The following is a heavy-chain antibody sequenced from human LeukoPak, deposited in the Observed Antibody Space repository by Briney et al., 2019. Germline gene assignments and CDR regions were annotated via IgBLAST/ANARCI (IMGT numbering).Heavy chain of an antibody. CDR1: GYSFTNYW. V-gene: IGHV5-51*01. Sequence: GESLKISCKSSGYSFTNYWIGWVRQMPGKGLEWMGIIYPDDSDTRYSPSFQGQVTISVDKSISTAYLQWSSLKASDTAMYYCARRTVAGTHYFDYWGQGSLVTVSS. J-gene: IGHJ4*02. D-gene: IGHD6-19*01. CDR2: IYPDDSDT. CDR3: ARRTVAGTHYFDY.